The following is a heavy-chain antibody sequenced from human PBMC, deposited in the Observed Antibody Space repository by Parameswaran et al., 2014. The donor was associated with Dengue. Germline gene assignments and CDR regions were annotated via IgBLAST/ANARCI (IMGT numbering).Heavy chain of an antibody. CDR3: AKDVGYSSYKTTGFEY. Sequence: GSLRLSCAASGFTFSSYAMSWVRQAPGKGLEWVSAISGSGGSTYYADSVKGRFTISRDNSKNTLYLQMNSLRAEDTAVYYCAKDVGYSSYKTTGFEYWGQGTLVTVSS. V-gene: IGHV3-23*01. CDR2: ISGSGGST. J-gene: IGHJ4*02. D-gene: IGHD6-13*01. CDR1: GFTFSSYA.